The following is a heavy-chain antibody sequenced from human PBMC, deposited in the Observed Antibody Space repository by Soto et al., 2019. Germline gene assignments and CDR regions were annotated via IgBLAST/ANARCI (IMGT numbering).Heavy chain of an antibody. CDR2: IRYDGRNK. V-gene: IGHV3-33*01. J-gene: IGHJ4*02. CDR1: GFTISSYG. D-gene: IGHD2-2*01. Sequence: QVQLVESGGGVVQPARSLRLSCAASGFTISSYGMHWVRQAPGKGLERVAGIRYDGRNKFYADSVKGRFTISRDNSKNTLYLQINSLRAEDTSAYSWPSSSSTIPYYFDYWGLGTLVTVSS. CDR3: PSSSSTIPYYFDY.